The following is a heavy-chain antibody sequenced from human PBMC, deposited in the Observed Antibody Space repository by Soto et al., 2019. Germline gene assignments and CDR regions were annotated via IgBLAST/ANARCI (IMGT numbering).Heavy chain of an antibody. CDR3: ARDLKTAAGYYYGMDV. CDR1: GFTFSSYD. Sequence: GGSLRLSCAASGFTFSSYDMHWVRQATGKGLEWVSAIGTAGDTYYPCSVKGRFTISRENAKNSLYLQMNSLRAEDTAVYYCARDLKTAAGYYYGMDVWGQGTTVTVSS. D-gene: IGHD6-13*01. CDR2: IGTAGDT. V-gene: IGHV3-13*01. J-gene: IGHJ6*02.